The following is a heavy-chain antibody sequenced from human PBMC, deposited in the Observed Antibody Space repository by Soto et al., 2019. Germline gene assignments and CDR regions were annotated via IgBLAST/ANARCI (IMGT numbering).Heavy chain of an antibody. CDR3: ARTTLWFGELFFDY. CDR1: GFTFSSYD. Sequence: GSLRLSCAASGFTFSSYDMHWVRQATGKGLEWVSAIGTAGDTYYPGSVKGRFTISRENAKNSLYLQMNSLRAGDTAVYYCARTTLWFGELFFDYWGQGTLDPVSS. CDR2: IGTAGDT. D-gene: IGHD3-10*01. V-gene: IGHV3-13*01. J-gene: IGHJ4*02.